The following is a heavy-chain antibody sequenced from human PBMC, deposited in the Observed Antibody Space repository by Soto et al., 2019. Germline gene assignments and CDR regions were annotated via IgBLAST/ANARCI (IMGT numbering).Heavy chain of an antibody. CDR1: GFTFSSYS. D-gene: IGHD6-13*01. Sequence: EVQLVESGGGLVQPGGSLRLSCAASGFTFSSYSMNWVRQAPGKGLEWVSYISSSSSTIYYADSVKGRFTISRDNAKNSLYLQMNSLRAEDTAVYYCARIGYSSSWGAFDIWGRGTMVTVSS. J-gene: IGHJ3*02. CDR3: ARIGYSSSWGAFDI. V-gene: IGHV3-48*01. CDR2: ISSSSSTI.